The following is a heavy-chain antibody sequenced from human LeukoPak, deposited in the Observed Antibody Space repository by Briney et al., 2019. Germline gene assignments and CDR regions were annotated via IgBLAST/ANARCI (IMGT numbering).Heavy chain of an antibody. J-gene: IGHJ4*02. CDR3: ARAPKSYFADY. D-gene: IGHD1-26*01. CDR2: MNPNSGNT. Sequence: ASVKFSCKASGYTFTSYDINWVRQATGQGLEWMGWMNPNSGNTGYAQKFQGRVTITRNTSISTANMELSSLRSEDTPVYYCARAPKSYFADYWGQGTLVTVSS. CDR1: GYTFTSYD. V-gene: IGHV1-8*03.